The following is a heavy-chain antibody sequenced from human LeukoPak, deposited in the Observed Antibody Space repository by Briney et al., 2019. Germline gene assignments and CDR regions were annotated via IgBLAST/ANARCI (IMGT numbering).Heavy chain of an antibody. CDR1: GGSISSSSYY. Sequence: SEPLSLTCTVSGGSISSSSYYWGWIRQPPGKGLEWIGSIYYSGSTYYNPSLKSRVTISVDTSKNQFSLKLSSVTAADTAVYYCARLRYYDFWSGYIYWGQGTLVTVSS. V-gene: IGHV4-39*01. CDR3: ARLRYYDFWSGYIY. D-gene: IGHD3-3*01. CDR2: IYYSGST. J-gene: IGHJ4*02.